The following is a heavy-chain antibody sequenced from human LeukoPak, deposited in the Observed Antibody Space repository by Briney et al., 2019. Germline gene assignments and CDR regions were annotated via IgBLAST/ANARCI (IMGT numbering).Heavy chain of an antibody. J-gene: IGHJ4*02. CDR2: IIPIFGTA. D-gene: IGHD3-22*01. Sequence: SVKVSCKASGGTFSSYAISWVRQAPGQGLEWMGGIIPIFGTASYAQKFQGRVTITADESTSTAYMELSSLRSEDTAVYYCARFLYYYDSSGYYYPGGFDYWGQGTLVTVSS. CDR3: ARFLYYYDSSGYYYPGGFDY. CDR1: GGTFSSYA. V-gene: IGHV1-69*13.